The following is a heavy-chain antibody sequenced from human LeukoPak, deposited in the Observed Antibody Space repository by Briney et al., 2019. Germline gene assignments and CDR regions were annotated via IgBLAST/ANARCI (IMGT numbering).Heavy chain of an antibody. CDR1: GFTVSGSA. V-gene: IGHV3-73*01. Sequence: PGGSLKLSCAASGFTVSGSAMHWVRQASGKGLEWVGRIRSKANSYATAYAASVEGRFTISRDDSKNTAYLQMNSLKTDDTAVYYCTRFNQEPYGMDVWGQGTTVTVSS. D-gene: IGHD1-14*01. J-gene: IGHJ6*02. CDR2: IRSKANSYAT. CDR3: TRFNQEPYGMDV.